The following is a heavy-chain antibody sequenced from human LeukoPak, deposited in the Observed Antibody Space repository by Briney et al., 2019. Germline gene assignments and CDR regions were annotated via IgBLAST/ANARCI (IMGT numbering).Heavy chain of an antibody. CDR1: GFTFSSYW. J-gene: IGHJ4*02. CDR3: ARDSSSWYLDY. D-gene: IGHD6-13*01. V-gene: IGHV3-7*01. CDR2: IKQDGSEK. Sequence: PSGGSLRLSCAASGFTFSSYWMSWVRQAPGKGLEWVANIKQDGSEKYYVDSEKGRFTISRDNAKNSLYLQMDSLRAEDTAVYYCARDSSSWYLDYWGQGTLVTVSS.